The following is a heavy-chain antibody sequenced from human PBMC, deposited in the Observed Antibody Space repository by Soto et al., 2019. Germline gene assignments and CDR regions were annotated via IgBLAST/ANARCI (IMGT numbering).Heavy chain of an antibody. CDR2: IYWDNDK. Sequence: QITLKESGPTLVKPTQTLTLTCSFSGFSLSTTGVGVGWIRQSPGKALEWLAIIYWDNDKRYSPSLKSRVTITKDTPMNQVVPTVANMDPVDTGTYYSARSLWSGELHWGQGALVTVSS. D-gene: IGHD3-10*01. CDR1: GFSLSTTGVG. V-gene: IGHV2-5*02. J-gene: IGHJ4*02. CDR3: ARSLWSGELH.